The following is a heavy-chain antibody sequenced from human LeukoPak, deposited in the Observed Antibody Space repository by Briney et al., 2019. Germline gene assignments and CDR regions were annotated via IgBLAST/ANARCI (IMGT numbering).Heavy chain of an antibody. CDR2: ISSSGSTI. J-gene: IGHJ6*04. Sequence: GGSLRLSCAASGFTFSRYWMHWVRQAPGKGLEWVSYISSSGSTIYYADSVKGRFTISRDNAKNSLYLQMNSLRAGDTAVYYCAELGITMIGGVWGKGTTVTISS. CDR1: GFTFSRYW. D-gene: IGHD3-10*02. CDR3: AELGITMIGGV. V-gene: IGHV3-48*03.